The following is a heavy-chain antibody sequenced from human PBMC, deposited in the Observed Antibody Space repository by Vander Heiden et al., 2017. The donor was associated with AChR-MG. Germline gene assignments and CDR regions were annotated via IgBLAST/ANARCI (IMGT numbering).Heavy chain of an antibody. CDR1: GYSFTNYW. Sequence: EVQLVQSGAEVKTPGESLRISCTGSGYSFTNYWISWVRQMPGKGLEWMGRIDPSDSYTNYSPSFQGHVTISADKSISTAYLQWSSLKASDTAMYYCARYYGSGTRNYYYHGMDVWGQGTTVTVSS. J-gene: IGHJ6*02. D-gene: IGHD3-10*01. CDR3: ARYYGSGTRNYYYHGMDV. CDR2: IDPSDSYT. V-gene: IGHV5-10-1*03.